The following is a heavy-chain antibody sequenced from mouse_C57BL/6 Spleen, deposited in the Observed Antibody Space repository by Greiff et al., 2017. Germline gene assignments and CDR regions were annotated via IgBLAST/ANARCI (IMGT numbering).Heavy chain of an antibody. Sequence: DVQLVESEGGLVQPGSSMKLSCTASGFTFSDYYLAWVRQVPDKGLEWVAHITYDGSSTYYLDSLKRRFFISYDNANNIQYRQRSSLKSEDTATYYCARDVPLRYFDGCGTGTTVTGAS. J-gene: IGHJ1*03. D-gene: IGHD1-1*01. CDR2: ITYDGSST. CDR3: ARDVPLRYFDG. CDR1: GFTFSDYY. V-gene: IGHV5-16*01.